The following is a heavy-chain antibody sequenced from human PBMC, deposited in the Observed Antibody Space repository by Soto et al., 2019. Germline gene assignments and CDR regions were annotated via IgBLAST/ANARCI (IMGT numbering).Heavy chain of an antibody. CDR2: ISGSGGST. CDR3: AKDQGSSWYEVDY. CDR1: GVTFSSYG. D-gene: IGHD6-13*01. V-gene: IGHV3-23*01. J-gene: IGHJ4*02. Sequence: HPGGSMRLACAASGVTFSSYGVTWVRQDPGQGLEWVSTISGSGGSTYYADSVKGRFTISRDNSKNTLYLQMNSLEAEDTAVYYSAKDQGSSWYEVDYWGQGTLVTVSS.